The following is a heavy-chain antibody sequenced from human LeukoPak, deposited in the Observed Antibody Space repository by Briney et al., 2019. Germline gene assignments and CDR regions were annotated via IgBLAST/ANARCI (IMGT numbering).Heavy chain of an antibody. Sequence: PGGSLRLSCAASGFIFSDYYMSWIRQAPGKGLEWISYISGRFNTIYYADSVKGRFTISRDNAKSTLYLHMTSLRADDTAVYYCAREFPYFYDASGSRIFWGQGTLVTVSS. CDR3: AREFPYFYDASGSRIF. V-gene: IGHV3-11*01. J-gene: IGHJ4*02. CDR2: ISGRFNTI. D-gene: IGHD3-16*01. CDR1: GFIFSDYY.